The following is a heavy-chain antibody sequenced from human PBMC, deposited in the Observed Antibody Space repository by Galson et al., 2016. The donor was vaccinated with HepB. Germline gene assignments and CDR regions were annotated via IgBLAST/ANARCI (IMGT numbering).Heavy chain of an antibody. V-gene: IGHV2-5*01. D-gene: IGHD5-18*01. CDR1: GLSLRTSGEG. J-gene: IGHJ4*02. Sequence: PALVKPTQTLTLTCTFSGLSLRTSGEGVAWIRQPPGKALEWLALVYWNDDKRYSPTLKSRLTITKDTSRNLVVLRMTNMEPVDTATYYCAHQSRGYNYGYVRWGQGTLVTVFS. CDR2: VYWNDDK. CDR3: AHQSRGYNYGYVR.